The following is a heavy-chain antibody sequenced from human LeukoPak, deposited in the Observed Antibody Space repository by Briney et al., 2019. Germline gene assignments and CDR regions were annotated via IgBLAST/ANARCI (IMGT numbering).Heavy chain of an antibody. D-gene: IGHD3-16*01. J-gene: IGHJ5*02. V-gene: IGHV4-59*12. CDR3: ARDPPAYGFDP. Sequence: PSETLSLTCTVSGGSISSYYWSWIRQPPGKGLKWIGYIYYSGSTNYNPSLKSRVTISVDTSKNQFSLKLSSVTAADTAVYYCARDPPAYGFDPWGQGTLVTVSS. CDR1: GGSISSYY. CDR2: IYYSGST.